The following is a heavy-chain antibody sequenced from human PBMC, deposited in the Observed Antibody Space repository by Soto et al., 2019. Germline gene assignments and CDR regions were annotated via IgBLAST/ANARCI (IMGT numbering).Heavy chain of an antibody. Sequence: SVKVSCKASGGTFSSYAISWVRQAPGQGLEWMGGIIPIFGTANYAQKFQGRATITADESTSTAYMELGSLKSDDTAVYYCARDMSITTRPDYYYGMDVWGQGTTVTVS. D-gene: IGHD6-6*01. CDR2: IIPIFGTA. V-gene: IGHV1-69*13. CDR1: GGTFSSYA. J-gene: IGHJ6*02. CDR3: ARDMSITTRPDYYYGMDV.